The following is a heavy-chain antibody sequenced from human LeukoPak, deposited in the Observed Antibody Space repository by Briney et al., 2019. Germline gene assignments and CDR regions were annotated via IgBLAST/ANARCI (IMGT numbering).Heavy chain of an antibody. D-gene: IGHD1-26*01. V-gene: IGHV4-39*07. CDR3: AGGSRLGAAFNI. CDR1: GVSISDYYYY. Sequence: SETLSLTRTVSGVSISDYYYYWGWIRQSPGTGLEWIGTIYSGGTTYYNPSLKSRATISVDTSKSQFSPQLNSVTAADTALYYCAGGSRLGAAFNIWGRGTMVLVS. CDR2: IYSGGTT. J-gene: IGHJ3*02.